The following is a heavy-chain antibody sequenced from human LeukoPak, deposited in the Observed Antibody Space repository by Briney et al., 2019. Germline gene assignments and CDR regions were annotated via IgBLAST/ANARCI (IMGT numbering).Heavy chain of an antibody. D-gene: IGHD6-19*01. V-gene: IGHV3-23*01. J-gene: IGHJ6*02. CDR3: AKLSVAGTLYYYGMDV. CDR2: ISGSGGCT. CDR1: GFTFSSYA. Sequence: PGGSLRLSCAASGFTFSSYAMSWVRQAPGKGLEWVSAISGSGGCTYYADSVKGRFTISRDNSKNTLYLKMNSLRAEDTAVYYCAKLSVAGTLYYYGMDVWGQGTTVTVSS.